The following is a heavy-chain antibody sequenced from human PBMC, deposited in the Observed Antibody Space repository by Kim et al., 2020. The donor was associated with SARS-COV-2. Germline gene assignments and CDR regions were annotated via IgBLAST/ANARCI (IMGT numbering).Heavy chain of an antibody. CDR1: GFTFSNYS. CDR2: ISVNSNYI. J-gene: IGHJ5*01. Sequence: GSLRLSCPASGFTFSNYSMNWVRQASGKGLEWVSSISVNSNYIYYADSLRCRFTIARDNAKNAMYLQMNSLRVEDTAVYYCARDRGLNMIRGVIIGWFD. V-gene: IGHV3-21*01. D-gene: IGHD3-10*01. CDR3: ARDRGLNMIRGVIIGWFD.